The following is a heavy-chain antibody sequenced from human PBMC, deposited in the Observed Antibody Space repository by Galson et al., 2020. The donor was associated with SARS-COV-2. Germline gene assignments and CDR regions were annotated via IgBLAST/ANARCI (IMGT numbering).Heavy chain of an antibody. D-gene: IGHD1-1*01. CDR3: AAELERRGGMDV. Sequence: ASVKVSCKASGYTFTSYDINWVRQATGQGLEWMGWMNPNSGNTGYAQKFQGRVTMTRNTSISTAYMELSSLRSEDTAVYYCAAELERRGGMDVWGQGTTVTVSS. V-gene: IGHV1-8*01. CDR1: GYTFTSYD. CDR2: MNPNSGNT. J-gene: IGHJ6*02.